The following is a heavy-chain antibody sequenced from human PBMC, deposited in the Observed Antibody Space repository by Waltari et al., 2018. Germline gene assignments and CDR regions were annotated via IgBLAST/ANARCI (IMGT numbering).Heavy chain of an antibody. V-gene: IGHV3-20*04. CDR2: IKWNGGST. D-gene: IGHD4-4*01. Sequence: EVQLVESGGDVVRPGGSLRLSCAASGFTFADYGMSWVRQAPGRGLEWVSGIKWNGGSTGYADSVKGRFTISRDNAKNSLHLQMNSLRAGDTALYYCARGFYSHFDYWGQGTLVTVSS. CDR3: ARGFYSHFDY. J-gene: IGHJ4*02. CDR1: GFTFADYG.